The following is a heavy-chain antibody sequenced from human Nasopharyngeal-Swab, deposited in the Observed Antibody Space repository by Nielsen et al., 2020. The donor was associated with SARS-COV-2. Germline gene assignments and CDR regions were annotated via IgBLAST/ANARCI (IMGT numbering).Heavy chain of an antibody. CDR3: ARDYGGSHSLYYHYGMDV. Sequence: LSCTVSGGSISSGGYYWSWIRQPPGKGLEWIGYIYYSGSTYYNPSLKSRVTISVDTSKNQFSLRLSSVTAADTAVYYCARDYGGSHSLYYHYGMDVWGQGTTVTVSS. D-gene: IGHD4-23*01. V-gene: IGHV4-31*03. CDR1: GGSISSGGYY. J-gene: IGHJ6*02. CDR2: IYYSGST.